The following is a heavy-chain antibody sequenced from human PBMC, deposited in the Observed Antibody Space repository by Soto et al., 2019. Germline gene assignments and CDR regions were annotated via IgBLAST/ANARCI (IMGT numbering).Heavy chain of an antibody. J-gene: IGHJ4*02. D-gene: IGHD1-26*01. CDR1: GFTFSIYW. CDR2: INGDGSST. V-gene: IGHV3-74*01. Sequence: PGGSLRLSCAASGFTFSIYWMHWVRQAPGKGLEWVSRINGDGSSTSNADPAKGRFTISRDNAKNTLYLEMNSLRAEDTAVYYSARESMWAPGYWGQGTLVTVGS. CDR3: ARESMWAPGY.